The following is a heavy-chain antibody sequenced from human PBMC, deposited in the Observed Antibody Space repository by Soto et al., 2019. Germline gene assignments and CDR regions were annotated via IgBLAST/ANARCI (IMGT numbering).Heavy chain of an antibody. J-gene: IGHJ4*02. Sequence: EVQLVESGGGLIQPGGSLRLSCAASGFTVSSNYMSWVRQAPGKGLEWVSVIYSGGTTYYADSVKGRFTISRDNPKNTLYLQVNSLRVEDTAMYYCAREGFITGTTGDYWGQGTLVTVSS. CDR2: IYSGGTT. CDR1: GFTVSSNY. V-gene: IGHV3-53*01. D-gene: IGHD1-20*01. CDR3: AREGFITGTTGDY.